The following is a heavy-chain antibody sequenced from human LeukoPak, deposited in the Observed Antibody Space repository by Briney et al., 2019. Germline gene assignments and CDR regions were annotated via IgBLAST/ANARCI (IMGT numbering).Heavy chain of an antibody. CDR1: GGSINSYY. CDR3: ARHFPQHLARTTYSYHYMDF. V-gene: IGHV4-59*08. J-gene: IGHJ6*03. Sequence: SETLSLTCTVSGGSINSYYWSWIRQSPGKGLKWIGFIYSDGSTIYNPSLKSRVTISVDTSKNQFSLKLSSVTAADTAVYYCARHFPQHLARTTYSYHYMDFWGKGTTVTVSS. CDR2: IYSDGST. D-gene: IGHD6-13*01.